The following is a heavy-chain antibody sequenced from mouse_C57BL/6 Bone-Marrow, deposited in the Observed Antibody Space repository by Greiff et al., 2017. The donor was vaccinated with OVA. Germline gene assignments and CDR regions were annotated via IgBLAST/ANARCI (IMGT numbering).Heavy chain of an antibody. CDR3: ARFPIYDYDGYYAMDY. Sequence: DVKLQESGPELVKPGASVKIPCKASGYTFTDYNMDWVKQSHGKSLEWIGDINPNNGGTIYNQKFKGKATLTVDKSSSTAYMELRSLTSEDTAVYYCARFPIYDYDGYYAMDYWGQGTSVTVSS. V-gene: IGHV1-18*01. CDR2: INPNNGGT. J-gene: IGHJ4*01. D-gene: IGHD2-4*01. CDR1: GYTFTDYN.